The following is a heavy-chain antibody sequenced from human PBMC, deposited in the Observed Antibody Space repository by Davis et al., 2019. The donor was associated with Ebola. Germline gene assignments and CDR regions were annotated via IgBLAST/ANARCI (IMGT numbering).Heavy chain of an antibody. CDR1: GGTFSSYA. V-gene: IGHV1-69*04. D-gene: IGHD3-9*01. Sequence: SVKVSCKASGGTFSSYAISWVRQAPGQGLEWMGRIIPILGIANYAQKFQGRVTITADKSTSTAYMELSSLRSEDTAVYYCARGTYYDILTGYRENYYYGMDVWGQGTTVTVSS. J-gene: IGHJ6*02. CDR2: IIPILGIA. CDR3: ARGTYYDILTGYRENYYYGMDV.